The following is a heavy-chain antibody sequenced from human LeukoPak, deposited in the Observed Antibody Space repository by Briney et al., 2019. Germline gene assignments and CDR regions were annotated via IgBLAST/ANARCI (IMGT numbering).Heavy chain of an antibody. CDR3: AKDGAYCGGDCYPHFYMDV. D-gene: IGHD2-21*02. CDR1: GFTVSSNY. J-gene: IGHJ6*03. Sequence: GGSLRLSCAASGFTVSSNYMSWVRQAPGKGLEWVSGISGSGDSTYYADSVKDRFTISRDNSKNTLYVQMNSLRAEDTAVYYCAKDGAYCGGDCYPHFYMDVWGKGTTVTISS. CDR2: ISGSGDST. V-gene: IGHV3-23*01.